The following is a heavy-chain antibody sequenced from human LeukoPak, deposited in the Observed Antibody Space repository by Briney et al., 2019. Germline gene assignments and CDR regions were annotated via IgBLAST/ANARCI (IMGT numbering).Heavy chain of an antibody. CDR1: GFTFSSYD. D-gene: IGHD6-19*01. V-gene: IGHV3-13*01. J-gene: IGHJ6*02. CDR3: ARDFRAVAGTIYYYGMDV. Sequence: GGSLRLSCAASGFTFSSYDMHWVRQATGKGLEWVSAIGTAGDTYYPGSVEGRFTISRENAKNSLYLQMNSLRAGDTAVYYCARDFRAVAGTIYYYGMDVWGQGTTVTVSS. CDR2: IGTAGDT.